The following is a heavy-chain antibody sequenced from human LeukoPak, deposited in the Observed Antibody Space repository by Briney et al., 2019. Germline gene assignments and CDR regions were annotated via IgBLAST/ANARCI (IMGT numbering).Heavy chain of an antibody. J-gene: IGHJ6*02. CDR2: VSGSGDNT. Sequence: PGGSLRLSCAASGFTFNNYAMTWVRQAPGKGLEWVSVVSGSGDNTNYADSVKGRFTISRDNSKNTLYLQMSNLRAEDTAVYFCARGGGLDVWGQGATVTVSS. D-gene: IGHD3-16*01. V-gene: IGHV3-23*01. CDR1: GFTFNNYA. CDR3: ARGGGLDV.